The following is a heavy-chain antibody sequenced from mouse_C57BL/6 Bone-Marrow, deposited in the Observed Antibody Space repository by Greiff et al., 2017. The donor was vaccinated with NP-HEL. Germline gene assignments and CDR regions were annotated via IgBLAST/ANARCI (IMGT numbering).Heavy chain of an antibody. CDR1: GYAFSSSW. V-gene: IGHV1-82*01. CDR3: ARGGYYTPFAY. D-gene: IGHD2-12*01. J-gene: IGHJ3*01. CDR2: IYPGDGDT. Sequence: QVQLQQSGPELVKPGASVKISCKASGYAFSSSWMNWVKQRPGKGLEWIGRIYPGDGDTNYNGKFKGKATLTADKSSSTAYMQLSSLTSEDSAVYFCARGGYYTPFAYWGQGTLVTVSA.